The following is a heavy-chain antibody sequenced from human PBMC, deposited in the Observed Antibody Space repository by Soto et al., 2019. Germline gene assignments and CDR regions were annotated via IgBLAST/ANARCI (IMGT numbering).Heavy chain of an antibody. CDR1: GGTFSSYA. D-gene: IGHD5-18*01. CDR3: ARVVETEIFLTWFDP. J-gene: IGHJ5*02. CDR2: IIPMFGTA. Sequence: ASVKVSCKASGGTFSSYALNWVRQAPGQGLGWVGGIIPMFGTANYAQKFQGRVTITADESTSTVSMELSSLRSEDTAVYYCARVVETEIFLTWFDPWGQGTLVTVSS. V-gene: IGHV1-69*13.